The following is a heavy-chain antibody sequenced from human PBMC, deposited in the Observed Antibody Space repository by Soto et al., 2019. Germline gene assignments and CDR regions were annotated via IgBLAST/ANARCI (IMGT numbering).Heavy chain of an antibody. D-gene: IGHD1-26*01. Sequence: ASVKVSCKASGYTFTSYAMHWVRQAPGQRLEWMGWINAGNGKTKYSQKFQGRVTITRDTSASTAYMELSSLRSEDTAVYYCAGGSYYYFDYWGQGALVTVSS. V-gene: IGHV1-3*01. CDR1: GYTFTSYA. CDR2: INAGNGKT. CDR3: AGGSYYYFDY. J-gene: IGHJ4*02.